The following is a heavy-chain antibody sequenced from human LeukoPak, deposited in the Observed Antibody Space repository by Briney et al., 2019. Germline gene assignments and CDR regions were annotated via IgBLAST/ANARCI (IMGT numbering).Heavy chain of an antibody. D-gene: IGHD6-13*01. V-gene: IGHV4-38-2*02. CDR2: IYHSGST. Sequence: SETLSLTCTVSGYSISSGYYWGWIRQPPGKGLEWIGSIYHSGSTYYNPSLKSRVTISVDTSKNQFSLKLSSVTAADTAVYYCASSPSSSWYWFDPWGQGTLVTVSS. CDR1: GYSISSGYY. CDR3: ASSPSSSWYWFDP. J-gene: IGHJ5*02.